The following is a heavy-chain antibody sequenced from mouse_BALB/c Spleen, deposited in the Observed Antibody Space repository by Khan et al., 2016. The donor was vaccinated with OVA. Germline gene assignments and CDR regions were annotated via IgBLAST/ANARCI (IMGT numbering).Heavy chain of an antibody. CDR3: TREGVVGSSFAY. CDR2: IYPSDSYT. Sequence: QIQLVQSGTELVRPGASVKLSCKASGYTFTNYWINWVKQRPGQGLEWIGNIYPSDSYTNYHQKFNDKATLTVDKSSSTAYMQLSSPTSEGSAVYYCTREGVVGSSFAYWGQGTLVTVSA. CDR1: GYTFTNYW. V-gene: IGHV1-69*02. J-gene: IGHJ3*01.